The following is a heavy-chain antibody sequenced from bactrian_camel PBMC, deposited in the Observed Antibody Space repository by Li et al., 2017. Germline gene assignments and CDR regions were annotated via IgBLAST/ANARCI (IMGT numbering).Heavy chain of an antibody. V-gene: IGHV3S53*01. Sequence: HVQLVESGGGSVQAGGSLRLTCAAPRYTNTLNCMGWFRQAPGKEREGVASIDGDGTITYADSVKGRFTLSRDNAKNTLYLQMSSLQPEDTAMYYCAADAGRWTTVATMTWDYWGQGTQVTVS. CDR1: RYTNTLNC. CDR3: AADAGRWTTVATMTWDY. D-gene: IGHD4*01. J-gene: IGHJ4*01. CDR2: IDGDGTI.